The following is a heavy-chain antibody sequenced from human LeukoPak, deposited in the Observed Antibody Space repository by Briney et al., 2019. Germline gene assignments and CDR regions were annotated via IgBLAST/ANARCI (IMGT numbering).Heavy chain of an antibody. CDR3: ARETCSSTSCYAIDDYGMDV. D-gene: IGHD2-2*01. CDR2: INPNSGGT. V-gene: IGHV1-2*06. Sequence: ASVKVSCKASGYTFTGYYMHWVRQAPGQGLEWMGRINPNSGGTNYAQKFQGRVTMTRDTSISTAYMELSRLRSDDTAVYYCARETCSSTSCYAIDDYGMDVWGQGTTVTVSS. J-gene: IGHJ6*02. CDR1: GYTFTGYY.